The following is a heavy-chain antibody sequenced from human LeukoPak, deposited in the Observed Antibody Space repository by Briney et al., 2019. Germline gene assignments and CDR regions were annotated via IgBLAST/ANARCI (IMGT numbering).Heavy chain of an antibody. J-gene: IGHJ3*02. CDR2: ISSNGGST. V-gene: IGHV3-64*01. CDR3: ARDWSSSWYSAFDI. CDR1: VFTFSSYA. D-gene: IGHD6-13*01. Sequence: GGSLRLSCAASVFTFSSYAMHWVRQAPGKGLEYVSAISSNGGSTYYANSVKGRFTISRDNSKNTLFLQMGSLRAEDMAVYYCARDWSSSWYSAFDIWGQGTMVTVSS.